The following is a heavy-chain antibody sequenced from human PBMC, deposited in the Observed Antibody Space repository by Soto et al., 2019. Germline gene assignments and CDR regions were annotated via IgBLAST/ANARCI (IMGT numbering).Heavy chain of an antibody. V-gene: IGHV3-30*14. CDR3: SRGDPVRTTVIHTRGYGMGV. CDR2: ISFDESNE. D-gene: IGHD4-4*01. Sequence: GRSLRLSCAASGFTFSSYAMHWVRQAPGKGLEWVAVISFDESNEFYADSMQGRFTISRDNSKNTLYLQMGSLTPDDTGVYYCSRGDPVRTTVIHTRGYGMGVWGRGTTITVSS. CDR1: GFTFSSYA. J-gene: IGHJ6*02.